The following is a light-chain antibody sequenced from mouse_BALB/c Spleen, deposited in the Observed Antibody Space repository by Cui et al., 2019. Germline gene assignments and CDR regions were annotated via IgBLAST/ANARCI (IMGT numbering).Light chain of an antibody. V-gene: IGKV3-10*01. CDR2: LAS. CDR1: ESVDSYGNSF. Sequence: NIVLTQSPASLAVSLGQRATISGRASESVDSYGNSFMHWYQQKPGQPPKLLIYLASNLESGVPARFSGSGSRTDFTLTIDPVEADDAATYYCQQNNEDPYTFGGGTKLEIK. J-gene: IGKJ2*01. CDR3: QQNNEDPYT.